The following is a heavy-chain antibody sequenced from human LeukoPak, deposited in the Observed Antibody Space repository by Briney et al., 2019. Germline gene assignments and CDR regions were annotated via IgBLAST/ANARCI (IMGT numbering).Heavy chain of an antibody. V-gene: IGHV4-34*01. J-gene: IGHJ4*02. Sequence: SETLSLTCAVYGGSFSGYYWSWIRQPPGKGLEWIGEINHSGSTNYNPSLKSRVTISVDTSKNQFSLKLSSVTAADTAVYHCASQVDYYGSVIDYWGQGTLVTVSS. CDR3: ASQVDYYGSVIDY. D-gene: IGHD3-10*01. CDR1: GGSFSGYY. CDR2: INHSGST.